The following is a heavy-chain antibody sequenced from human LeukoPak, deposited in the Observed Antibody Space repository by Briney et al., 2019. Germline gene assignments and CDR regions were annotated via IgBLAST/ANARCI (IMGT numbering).Heavy chain of an antibody. D-gene: IGHD4-11*01. Sequence: GGSLRLSCAASGFIFSDYSMNWVRQAPGKGLEWVSYITSSSSSKHYADSVKGRFTISRDNSKNTVYLQMNSLSAEDTAVYYCATVYTNSASYYFDFWGQGTLVTVSS. CDR3: ATVYTNSASYYFDF. CDR2: ITSSSSSK. J-gene: IGHJ4*02. V-gene: IGHV3-48*01. CDR1: GFIFSDYS.